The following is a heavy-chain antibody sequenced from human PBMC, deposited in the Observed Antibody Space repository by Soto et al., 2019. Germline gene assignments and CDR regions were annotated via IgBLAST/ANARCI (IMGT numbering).Heavy chain of an antibody. CDR1: GFTFSSYA. Sequence: QVQLVESGGGVVQPGRSLRLSCAASGFTFSSYAMHWVRQAPGKGLEWVAVISYDGSNKYYADSVKGRFTISRDNSKNTLDLQMNSLRAEDTAVYYCARVLGSGSGDYWGQGTLVTVSS. CDR2: ISYDGSNK. CDR3: ARVLGSGSGDY. D-gene: IGHD3-10*01. J-gene: IGHJ4*02. V-gene: IGHV3-30-3*01.